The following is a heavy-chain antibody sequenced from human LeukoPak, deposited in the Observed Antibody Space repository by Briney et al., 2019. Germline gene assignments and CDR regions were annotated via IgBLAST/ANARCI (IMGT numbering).Heavy chain of an antibody. J-gene: IGHJ4*02. D-gene: IGHD5-24*01. CDR2: IDPSGGST. CDR3: TRVSDGYILFDY. CDR1: GYTFTDYH. V-gene: IGHV1-46*03. Sequence: ASVKVSCKASGYTFTDYHMHWVRQAPGQGLEWMGIIDPSGGSTSYAQNFQGGVTMTRGATTSTVYLELSSPRSEDTAVYYCTRVSDGYILFDYWGQGTLVTVSS.